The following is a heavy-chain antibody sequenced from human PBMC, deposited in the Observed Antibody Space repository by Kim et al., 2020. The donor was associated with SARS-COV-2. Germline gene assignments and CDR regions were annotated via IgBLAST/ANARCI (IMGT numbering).Heavy chain of an antibody. V-gene: IGHV4-39*01. CDR1: GDSISNNDYF. CDR2: ILYGGTT. J-gene: IGHJ6*02. D-gene: IGHD3-10*01. Sequence: SETLSLTCTVSGDSISNNDYFWGWIRQPPGEGLEWIGSILYGGTTYYNPSLRSRVTISLDASKNQFSLRLPFVTAADTSVYYCARLRRLWFDAMDVWGQGNMLSVCS. CDR3: ARLRRLWFDAMDV.